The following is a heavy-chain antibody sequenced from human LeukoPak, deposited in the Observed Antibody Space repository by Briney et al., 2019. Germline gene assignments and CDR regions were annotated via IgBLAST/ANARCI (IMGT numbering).Heavy chain of an antibody. Sequence: ASVKVSCKASGYTFTSYGISWVRQAPGQGFEWLGWISGSNGDTYYTRRFQGRFTMTPDTSTNTAYMELRSLRSDDTAVYYCARRSSDDAFDIWGQGQWSPSLQ. V-gene: IGHV1-18*01. CDR2: ISGSNGDT. CDR1: GYTFTSYG. CDR3: ARRSSDDAFDI. J-gene: IGHJ3*02.